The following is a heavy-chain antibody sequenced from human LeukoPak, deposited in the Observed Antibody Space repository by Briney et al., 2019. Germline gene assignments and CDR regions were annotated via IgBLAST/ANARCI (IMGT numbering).Heavy chain of an antibody. V-gene: IGHV4-38-2*02. CDR2: IYHSGST. J-gene: IGHJ4*02. CDR1: GYSISSGYY. Sequence: TSETLSLTCTVSGYSISSGYYWGWIRQPPGKGLEWIGSIYHSGSTYYNRSLKSRVTISVDTSKNQFSLKLSSVTAADTAVYYCARSQLWADYWGQGTLVTVSS. CDR3: ARSQLWADY. D-gene: IGHD5-18*01.